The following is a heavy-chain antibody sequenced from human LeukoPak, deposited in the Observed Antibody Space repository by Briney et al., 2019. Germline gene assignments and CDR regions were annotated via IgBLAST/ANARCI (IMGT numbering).Heavy chain of an antibody. CDR1: GFTFSDYS. CDR3: ARGPYKYVISASPDY. D-gene: IGHD1-1*01. CDR2: ISSIGATI. Sequence: PGGSLRLSCAASGFTFSDYSMNWVRQATGKGLEWVSYISSIGATIYYADSVKGRFTISRDNAKNSLFLQMNSLRAEDTAVYYCARGPYKYVISASPDYWGQGTLVTVSS. J-gene: IGHJ4*02. V-gene: IGHV3-48*01.